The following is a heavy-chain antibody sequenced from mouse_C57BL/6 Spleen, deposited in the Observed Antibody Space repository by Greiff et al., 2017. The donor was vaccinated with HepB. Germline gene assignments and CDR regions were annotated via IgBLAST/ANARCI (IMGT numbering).Heavy chain of an antibody. Sequence: VQLQQSGPGLVKPSQSLSLTCSVTGYSITSGYYWNWIRQFPGNKLEWMGYISYDGSNNYNPSLKNRISITRDTSKNQFFLKLNSVTTEDTATYYCARDSGYDDYWGQGTTLTVSS. J-gene: IGHJ2*01. CDR3: ARDSGYDDY. D-gene: IGHD2-2*01. V-gene: IGHV3-6*01. CDR2: ISYDGSN. CDR1: GYSITSGYY.